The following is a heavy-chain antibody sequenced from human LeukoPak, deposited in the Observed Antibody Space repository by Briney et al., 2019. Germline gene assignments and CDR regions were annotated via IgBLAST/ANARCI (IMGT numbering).Heavy chain of an antibody. CDR2: INPNSGGT. CDR1: GYSFTDKY. CDR3: ARAGGRSWFDP. V-gene: IGHV1-2*02. Sequence: ASVKVSCKASGYSFTDKYMHWVRQAPGQGLEWMGWINPNSGGTNYAQKFQGRVTMTTNTSMSTAYMELSRLTSDDTAVYYCARAGGRSWFDPWGQGTLVTVSS. J-gene: IGHJ5*02.